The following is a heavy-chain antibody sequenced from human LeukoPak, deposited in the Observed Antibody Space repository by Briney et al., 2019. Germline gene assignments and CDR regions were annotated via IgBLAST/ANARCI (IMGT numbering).Heavy chain of an antibody. V-gene: IGHV3-74*01. CDR1: GFTFSSYW. CDR2: INSERSTT. Sequence: GVSVRLSCAASGFTFSSYWMHWVRQAPGKGLVWVSRINSERSTTGYADSVKGRFTISRDNAKNTLYLQMNSLRVEDTAVYYCARDDGNSYWGQGTLVTVSS. J-gene: IGHJ4*02. D-gene: IGHD1-26*01. CDR3: ARDDGNSY.